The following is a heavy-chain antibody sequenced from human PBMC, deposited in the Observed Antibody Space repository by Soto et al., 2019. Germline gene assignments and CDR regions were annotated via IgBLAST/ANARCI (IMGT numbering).Heavy chain of an antibody. CDR1: GFTFSSYA. V-gene: IGHV3-23*01. CDR3: AKEDPYDSSGYYLYYYYYGMDV. CDR2: ISGSGGST. D-gene: IGHD3-22*01. Sequence: EVQLLESGGGLVQPGGSLRLSCAASGFTFSSYAMSWVRQAPGKGLEWVSAISGSGGSTYYADSVKGRFTISRDNSKNTLYLQMKSLRAEDTAVYYCAKEDPYDSSGYYLYYYYYGMDVWGQGTTVTVSS. J-gene: IGHJ6*02.